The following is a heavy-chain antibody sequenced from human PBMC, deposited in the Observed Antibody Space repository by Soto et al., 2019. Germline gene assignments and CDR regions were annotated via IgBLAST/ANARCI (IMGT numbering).Heavy chain of an antibody. Sequence: AGTLSLTCTVSGCSISRYYWSWIRQPPGKGLEWSGYIYYSGSTNYNPALRSRGTISVDTSKNQFSLKLSSVTAANTAVYYCARVLSSYYDSSGSAFAPGGQGTLVTVSS. V-gene: IGHV4-59*01. CDR2: IYYSGST. CDR3: ARVLSSYYDSSGSAFAP. CDR1: GCSISRYY. J-gene: IGHJ5*02. D-gene: IGHD3-22*01.